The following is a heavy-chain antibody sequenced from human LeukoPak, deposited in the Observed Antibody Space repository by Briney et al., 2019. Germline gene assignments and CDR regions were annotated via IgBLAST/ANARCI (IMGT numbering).Heavy chain of an antibody. V-gene: IGHV3-7*01. CDR1: GFPFSDYW. CDR3: SRSLDY. J-gene: IGHJ4*02. CDR2: IKQDGSEK. Sequence: PGGSLRLSCAASGFPFSDYWMDWVRQAPGKGMEWVANIKQDGSEKYYADSVKGRFTISRDSAKNSLYLQMNSLRAEDTAVYYCSRSLDYWGQGALVTVSS.